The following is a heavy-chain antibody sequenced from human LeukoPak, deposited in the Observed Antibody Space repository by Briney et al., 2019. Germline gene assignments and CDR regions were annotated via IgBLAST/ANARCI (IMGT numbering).Heavy chain of an antibody. CDR2: IKQDGSEK. V-gene: IGHV3-7*01. CDR3: ARGQVIAVAGTFDY. J-gene: IGHJ4*02. Sequence: GGSLRLSCAASGFTFSSYWMSWVRQAPGKGLEWVANIKQDGSEKYYVDSVKGRFTISRDNAKNLLYLQMNSLRAEDTAVYYCARGQVIAVAGTFDYWGQGTLVTVSS. D-gene: IGHD6-19*01. CDR1: GFTFSSYW.